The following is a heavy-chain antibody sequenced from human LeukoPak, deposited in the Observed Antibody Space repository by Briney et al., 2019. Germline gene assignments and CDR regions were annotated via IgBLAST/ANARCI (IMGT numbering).Heavy chain of an antibody. CDR3: ARSYIVSYSEDFDY. Sequence: PSETQSLTCTVSGGSISSTYGNWIRQPPGKGLQWIGRISYTGETKYNPSLKSRVTISVDRSKNQFSLQLSSMTAADTAIYYCARSYIVSYSEDFDYWGHRVMVTVSS. V-gene: IGHV4-59*01. CDR2: ISYTGET. J-gene: IGHJ4*01. D-gene: IGHD1-26*01. CDR1: GGSISSTY.